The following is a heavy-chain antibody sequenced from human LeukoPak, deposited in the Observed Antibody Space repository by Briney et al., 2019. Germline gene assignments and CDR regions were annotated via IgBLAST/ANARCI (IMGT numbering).Heavy chain of an antibody. CDR3: VRVSCANGVCYGFDY. Sequence: GGPLRLSCAASGFTFSRYWISWVRQAPGKGLEWVANIKQDGSEKYYVDSVKGRSTISRDNAKNSLYLQMNSLRGEDTAVYYCVRVSCANGVCYGFDYWGQGTLVTVSS. J-gene: IGHJ4*02. CDR2: IKQDGSEK. CDR1: GFTFSRYW. D-gene: IGHD2-8*01. V-gene: IGHV3-7*01.